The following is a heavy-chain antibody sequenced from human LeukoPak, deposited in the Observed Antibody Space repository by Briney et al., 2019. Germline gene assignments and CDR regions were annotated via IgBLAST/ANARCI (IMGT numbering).Heavy chain of an antibody. V-gene: IGHV4-39*07. D-gene: IGHD5/OR15-5a*01. CDR3: ARELSLDY. Sequence: PSETLSLTCTVSGGSISSSSYYWGWIRQPPGKGLEWIGSIYYSGSTYYNPSLKSRVTISVDTSKNQFSLKLSSVTAADTAVYYCARELSLDYWGQGTLVTVSS. J-gene: IGHJ4*02. CDR2: IYYSGST. CDR1: GGSISSSSYY.